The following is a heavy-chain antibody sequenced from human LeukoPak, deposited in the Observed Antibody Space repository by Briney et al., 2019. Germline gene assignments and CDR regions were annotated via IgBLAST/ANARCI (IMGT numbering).Heavy chain of an antibody. D-gene: IGHD2-2*01. CDR1: GFIFGDYA. CDR3: TRAAKYQLLRRTAEYLQH. J-gene: IGHJ1*01. CDR2: IRSKAYGGTT. V-gene: IGHV3-49*04. Sequence: TGGSLRLSCTASGFIFGDYAMSWVRQAPGKGLEWVGFIRSKAYGGTTEYAASVKGRFTISRDDSKSIVYLQMTTLKTEDTAVYYCTRAAKYQLLRRTAEYLQHWGQGTLVTVSS.